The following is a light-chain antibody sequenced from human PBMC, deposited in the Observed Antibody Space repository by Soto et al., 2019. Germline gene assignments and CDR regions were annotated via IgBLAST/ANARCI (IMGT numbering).Light chain of an antibody. CDR1: QSVGTN. J-gene: IGKJ4*01. CDR3: QQYDDWPQRT. Sequence: EIVMTQSPVTLSVSPGERATLSCRASQSVGTNLAWYQQKPGQAPGLLISGASTRATGIPARFSGRGSGTNLSLTISSLQCDDFEIFYCQQYDDWPQRTFGRGIKLE. CDR2: GAS. V-gene: IGKV3-15*01.